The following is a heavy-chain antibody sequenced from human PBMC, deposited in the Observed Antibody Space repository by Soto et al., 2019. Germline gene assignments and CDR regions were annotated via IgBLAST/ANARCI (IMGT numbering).Heavy chain of an antibody. CDR2: ISYDGSNK. CDR3: ARDTVTSLTPYQGFYYYGMDV. Sequence: GGSLRLSCAASGFTFSIYGMHWVRQAPGKGLEWVAVISYDGSNKYYADSVKGRFTISRDNSKDSLYLQMDTLRPDDTAIYYCARDTVTSLTPYQGFYYYGMDVWGQGTTVTVSS. V-gene: IGHV3-30*03. J-gene: IGHJ6*02. CDR1: GFTFSIYG. D-gene: IGHD2-2*01.